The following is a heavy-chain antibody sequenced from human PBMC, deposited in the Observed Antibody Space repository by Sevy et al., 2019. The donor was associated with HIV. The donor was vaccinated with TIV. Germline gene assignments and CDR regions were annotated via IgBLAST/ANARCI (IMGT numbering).Heavy chain of an antibody. J-gene: IGHJ5*01. Sequence: GGSLRLSCVASGFTFDDYAMHWVRQAPGKGPEWVSGRSWNSGSIGYAECVKGRFIISRDNAKNSLYLQMNSLRVEDTALYYCAKGIGYSNGWYSWFDSWGQGTLVTVSS. CDR2: RSWNSGSI. CDR3: AKGIGYSNGWYSWFDS. CDR1: GFTFDDYA. V-gene: IGHV3-9*01. D-gene: IGHD6-19*01.